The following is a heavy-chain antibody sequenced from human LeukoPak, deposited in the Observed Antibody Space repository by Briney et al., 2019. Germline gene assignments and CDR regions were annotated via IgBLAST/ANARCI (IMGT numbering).Heavy chain of an antibody. V-gene: IGHV4-34*01. Sequence: SETLSLTCAVYDGSFNGSFSGYFWSWIRQPPGKGLEWIGEINHRGSTNYNPSLKSRVTISLDTSKKQFSLTLISVTAADTAVYYCAVEGGQQLVRAHYWGQGTLVTVSS. CDR1: DGSFNGSFSGYF. CDR2: INHRGST. J-gene: IGHJ4*02. D-gene: IGHD6-13*01. CDR3: AVEGGQQLVRAHY.